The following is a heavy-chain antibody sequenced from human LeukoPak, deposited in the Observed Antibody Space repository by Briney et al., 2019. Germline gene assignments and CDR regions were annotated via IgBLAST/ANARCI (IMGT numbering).Heavy chain of an antibody. CDR3: ARGTSSSWYRIGWFDP. V-gene: IGHV3-48*03. J-gene: IGHJ5*02. D-gene: IGHD6-13*01. Sequence: PGGSLRLSCEGSGFPFSSYEMNWLRQAPGKGLEWVSHIDSSGITIYYADSVKGRFTISRDNAKNSIYLQMDSLRVEDTAVYYCARGTSSSWYRIGWFDPWGQGTLVTVSS. CDR1: GFPFSSYE. CDR2: IDSSGITI.